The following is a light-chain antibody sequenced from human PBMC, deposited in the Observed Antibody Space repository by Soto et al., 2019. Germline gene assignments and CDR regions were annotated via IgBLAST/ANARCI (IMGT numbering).Light chain of an antibody. CDR2: GAS. CDR1: QSVSSTY. V-gene: IGKV3-20*01. J-gene: IGKJ2*01. Sequence: EIALTQSPGTLSLSPGDRATLSCRASQSVSSTYLAWYQQKPGQAPRLLIFGASSRATDIPDRFSGSGSGTDFTLTISSLEPEDFAVYYCHQYSTTPPRYTFGPGTKLELK. CDR3: HQYSTTPPRYT.